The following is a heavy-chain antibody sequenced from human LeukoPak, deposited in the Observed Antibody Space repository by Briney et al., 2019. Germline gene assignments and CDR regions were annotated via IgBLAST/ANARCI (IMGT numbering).Heavy chain of an antibody. CDR2: IRYDGSNE. D-gene: IGHD6-6*01. J-gene: IGHJ4*02. V-gene: IGHV3-30*02. CDR3: ATRARTFDY. Sequence: PGGSLRLSCAASGFTFSSYGMHWVRQAPGKGLEGVAFIRYDGSNEYYADSVKGRFTISRDNPKNTLYLQMNSLRPEDTAVYYCATRARTFDYWGQGTLVTVSS. CDR1: GFTFSSYG.